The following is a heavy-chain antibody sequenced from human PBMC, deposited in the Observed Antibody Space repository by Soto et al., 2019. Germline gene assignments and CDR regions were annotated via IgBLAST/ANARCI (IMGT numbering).Heavy chain of an antibody. J-gene: IGHJ6*02. Sequence: PVGSLRLSCAASGFTFSSYWMSWVRQAPGKGLEWVANIKQDGSEKYYVDSVKGRFTISRDNAKNSLYLQMNSLRAEDTAVYYCARKLSDYGAPPANLYYYYGMDVWGQGTTVTVSS. CDR2: IKQDGSEK. V-gene: IGHV3-7*05. CDR1: GFTFSSYW. D-gene: IGHD4-17*01. CDR3: ARKLSDYGAPPANLYYYYGMDV.